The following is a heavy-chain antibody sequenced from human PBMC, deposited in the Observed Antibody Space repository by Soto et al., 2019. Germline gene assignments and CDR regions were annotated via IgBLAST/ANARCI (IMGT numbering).Heavy chain of an antibody. CDR1: GGAFSSYT. D-gene: IGHD6-13*01. J-gene: IGHJ6*03. CDR2: IIPILGIA. Sequence: GASVKVSCKASGGAFSSYTISWVRQAPGQGLEWMGRIIPILGIANYAQKFQGRVTITADKSTSTAYMELSSLRSEDTAVYYCARDGRSSRRPDYYYYYMDVWGKGTTVTVSS. CDR3: ARDGRSSRRPDYYYYYMDV. V-gene: IGHV1-69*04.